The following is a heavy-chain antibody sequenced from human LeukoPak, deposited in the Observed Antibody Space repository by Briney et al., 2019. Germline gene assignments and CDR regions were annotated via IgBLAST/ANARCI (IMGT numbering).Heavy chain of an antibody. D-gene: IGHD5-24*01. CDR3: ARRPSRWLPGD. J-gene: IGHJ4*02. Sequence: GGSLRLSCPASGFTFSSYWMSWVRQAPGKGLEWVANIKQDGSEKYYVDSVKGRFTISRDNAKNSLYLQMNSLRAEDTAVYYCARRPSRWLPGDWGQGTLVTVSS. CDR1: GFTFSSYW. CDR2: IKQDGSEK. V-gene: IGHV3-7*01.